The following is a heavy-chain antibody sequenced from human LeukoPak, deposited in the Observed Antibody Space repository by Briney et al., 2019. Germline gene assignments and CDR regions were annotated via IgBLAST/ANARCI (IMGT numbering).Heavy chain of an antibody. V-gene: IGHV1-18*01. CDR1: GYTFSSYG. CDR2: IATYNGKT. D-gene: IGHD6-13*01. J-gene: IGHJ5*02. Sequence: ASVKVSCKASGYTFSSYGISWVRQAPGQGLEWMGWIATYNGKTKYAEKVQGRVTMTTDTSTTTAYMGLRTLRSDDTAVYYCARDVVGLAADGNWFDPWGQGTLVTVSS. CDR3: ARDVVGLAADGNWFDP.